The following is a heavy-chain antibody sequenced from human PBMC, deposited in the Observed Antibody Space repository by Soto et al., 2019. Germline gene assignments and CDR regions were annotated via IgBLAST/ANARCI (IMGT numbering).Heavy chain of an antibody. V-gene: IGHV4-31*03. CDR2: IYYSGST. CDR1: GGSISSGGYY. Sequence: SETLSLTCTVSGGSISSGGYYWSWIRQHPGKGLEWIGYIYYSGSTYYNPSLKSRVTISVDTSKNQFSLKLSSVTAADTAMYYCARDRRYCTNGVCYTTAFDIWGQGTMVTVSS. J-gene: IGHJ3*02. D-gene: IGHD2-8*01. CDR3: ARDRRYCTNGVCYTTAFDI.